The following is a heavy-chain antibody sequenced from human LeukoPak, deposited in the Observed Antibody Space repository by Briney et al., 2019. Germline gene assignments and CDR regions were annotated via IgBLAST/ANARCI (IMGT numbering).Heavy chain of an antibody. CDR3: ARGPPWYDFWSGYFHYYYYMDV. Sequence: SETLSLTCAVYGGSFSGYYWSWIRQPPGKGLEWIGEINHSGSTNYNPSLKSRVTISVDTSKNQFSLKLSSVTAADTAVYYCARGPPWYDFWSGYFHYYYYMDVWGKGTTVTVSS. V-gene: IGHV4-34*01. CDR1: GGSFSGYY. J-gene: IGHJ6*03. CDR2: INHSGST. D-gene: IGHD3-3*01.